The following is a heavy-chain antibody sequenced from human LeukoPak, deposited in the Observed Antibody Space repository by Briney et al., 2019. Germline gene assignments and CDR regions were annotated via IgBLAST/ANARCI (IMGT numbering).Heavy chain of an antibody. J-gene: IGHJ5*02. V-gene: IGHV1-69*05. D-gene: IGHD5-24*01. CDR1: GGTFSSYA. CDR2: IIPIFRTA. CDR3: AREGDGYNLS. Sequence: SVKASCKASGGTFSSYAISWVRQAPGQGLEWMGRIIPIFRTANYAQKFQDRVTITTDESTSTAYMELSSLRSDDTAVYYCAREGDGYNLSWGQGTLVTVSS.